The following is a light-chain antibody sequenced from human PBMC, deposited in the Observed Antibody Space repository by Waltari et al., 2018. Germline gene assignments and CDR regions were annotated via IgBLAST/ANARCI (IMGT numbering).Light chain of an antibody. J-gene: IGKJ2*01. Sequence: EIVLTQSPGTLSLSPGERATLSCRASQSVSSSYLAWYQQKPGQAPRLLIYGASSRATGIPDRFSGSGSGTDFTLTISRLEPEDFAVYYCHQSHTAPHTFGQGTKLEIK. CDR3: HQSHTAPHT. CDR1: QSVSSSY. V-gene: IGKV3-20*01. CDR2: GAS.